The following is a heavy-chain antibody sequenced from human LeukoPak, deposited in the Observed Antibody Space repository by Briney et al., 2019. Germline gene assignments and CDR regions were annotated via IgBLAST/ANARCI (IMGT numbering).Heavy chain of an antibody. Sequence: ASVKVSCKASGGTFSSYAISWVRQAPGQGLEWMGRIIPILGIANYAQKFQGRVTITADKSTSTAYMELSSLRSEDTAVYYCASLGWLPNDAFDIWGQGTMVTVSS. CDR1: GGTFSSYA. CDR3: ASLGWLPNDAFDI. J-gene: IGHJ3*02. CDR2: IIPILGIA. V-gene: IGHV1-69*04. D-gene: IGHD5-12*01.